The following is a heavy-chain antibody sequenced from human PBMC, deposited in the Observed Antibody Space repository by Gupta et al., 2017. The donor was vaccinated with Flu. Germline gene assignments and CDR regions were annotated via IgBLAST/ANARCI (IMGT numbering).Heavy chain of an antibody. J-gene: IGHJ6*02. CDR1: GGPISSHY. V-gene: IGHV4-4*07. Sequence: QVQLQESGPGLVRPSETLSLTCTASGGPISSHYWSWLRHSAGKGLEWIGRMSTSGNTDYDPSLKSRLTMSVDTSKNQFSLNLNSVTAADTAVYYCAREKNRYYYGLDGWGQGTTVTVSS. CDR2: MSTSGNT. CDR3: AREKNRYYYGLDG.